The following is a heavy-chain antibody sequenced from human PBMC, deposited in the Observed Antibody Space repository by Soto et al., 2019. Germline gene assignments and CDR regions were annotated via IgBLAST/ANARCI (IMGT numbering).Heavy chain of an antibody. CDR3: ARQGGRRTYYYYYGMDV. J-gene: IGHJ6*02. Sequence: EVQLVESGGGLDQPGGSLRLSCTASGFTFSSYWMSWVRQAPGKGLEWVANIKHDGSEKNYVDSVKGRFTISTDNAKNSVFLQMNSLRAEDTAVYYCARQGGRRTYYYYYGMDVWGQGTTVTVSS. D-gene: IGHD3-16*01. V-gene: IGHV3-7*01. CDR1: GFTFSSYW. CDR2: IKHDGSEK.